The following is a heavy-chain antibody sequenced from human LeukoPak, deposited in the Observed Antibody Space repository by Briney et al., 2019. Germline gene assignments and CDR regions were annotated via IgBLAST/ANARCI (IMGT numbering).Heavy chain of an antibody. CDR1: GGSYSVYY. V-gene: IGHV4-34*01. D-gene: IGHD6-13*01. Sequence: SESLSLTCAVYGGSYSVYYWSWIRQSPGKGLEWIGEINHAGATDYNPSLKSRVTISVDKSKNQFSLKLSSVTAADTAVYYCARDRIAAAGTSWFDPWGQGTLVTVSS. CDR3: ARDRIAAAGTSWFDP. CDR2: INHAGAT. J-gene: IGHJ5*02.